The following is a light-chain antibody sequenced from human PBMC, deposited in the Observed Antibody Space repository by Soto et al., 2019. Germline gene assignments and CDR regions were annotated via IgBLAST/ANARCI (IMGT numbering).Light chain of an antibody. V-gene: IGKV3-11*01. Sequence: EIVLTQSPATLSLSPGARDTLSCRASQSVSSYLAWYQQKPGQAPRLLIYDASNRATGIPARFSGSGSGTDFTLTISSLEPEDFAVYYCQQRSNWLTFGGGTKVDI. CDR1: QSVSSY. CDR3: QQRSNWLT. CDR2: DAS. J-gene: IGKJ4*01.